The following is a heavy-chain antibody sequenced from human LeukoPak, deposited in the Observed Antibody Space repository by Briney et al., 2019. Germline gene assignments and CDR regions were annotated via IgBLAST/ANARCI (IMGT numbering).Heavy chain of an antibody. J-gene: IGHJ6*02. V-gene: IGHV3-30*03. Sequence: GGSLRLSCAASGFTFSSYGMHWVRQAPGKGLEWVAVISYDGNNKYYADSVKGRFTISRDNSKNTLYLQMNSLRAEGTAVYYCARDSGYSSGWYPGYYYYGMDVWGQGTTVTVSS. CDR2: ISYDGNNK. CDR1: GFTFSSYG. CDR3: ARDSGYSSGWYPGYYYYGMDV. D-gene: IGHD6-19*01.